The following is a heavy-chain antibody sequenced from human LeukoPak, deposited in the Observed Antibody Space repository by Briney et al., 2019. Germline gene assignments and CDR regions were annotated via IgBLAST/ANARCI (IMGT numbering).Heavy chain of an antibody. J-gene: IGHJ5*02. D-gene: IGHD2-2*01. CDR1: GGSFSGYY. CDR3: ATTYPDCSSTSCYIGVANWFDP. V-gene: IGHV4-34*01. Sequence: SETLSLTCAVYGGSFSGYYWSWIRQPPAKGLEWIGEINHSGSTNYNPSLKSRVTISVATSKQQFSLKLSSVTAADTAVYYCATTYPDCSSTSCYIGVANWFDPWGQGTLVTVSS. CDR2: INHSGST.